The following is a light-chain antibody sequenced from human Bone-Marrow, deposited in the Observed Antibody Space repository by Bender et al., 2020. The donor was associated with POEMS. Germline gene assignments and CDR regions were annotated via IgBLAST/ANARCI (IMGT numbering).Light chain of an antibody. CDR1: SSDVGGYNS. J-gene: IGLJ1*01. CDR2: EVT. CDR3: CSYAGSNTYV. Sequence: QSALTQPASVSGSPGQSITISCTGTSSDVGGYNSVSWYQQHPGKAPKLMMYEVTKRPSGVPDRFSGSKSGNTASLTVSGLQAEDEADYYCCSYAGSNTYVFGTGTKVTVL. V-gene: IGLV2-8*01.